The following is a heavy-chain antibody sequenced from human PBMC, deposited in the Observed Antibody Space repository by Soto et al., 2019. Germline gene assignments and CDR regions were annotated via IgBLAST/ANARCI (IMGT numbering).Heavy chain of an antibody. CDR3: AKGVPAAIGYYYYYGMDV. V-gene: IGHV3-30*18. D-gene: IGHD2-2*01. J-gene: IGHJ6*02. Sequence: QVQLVESGGGVVQPGRSLRLSCAASGFTFSSYGMHWVRQAPGKGLEWVSVISDAGSNKYYADSVKGRFTISRDNSKNTLYLQMNSLRAEDTAVYYCAKGVPAAIGYYYYYGMDVWGQGTTVTVSS. CDR1: GFTFSSYG. CDR2: ISDAGSNK.